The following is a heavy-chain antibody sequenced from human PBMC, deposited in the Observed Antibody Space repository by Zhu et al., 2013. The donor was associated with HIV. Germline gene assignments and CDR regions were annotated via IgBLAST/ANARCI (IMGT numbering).Heavy chain of an antibody. V-gene: IGHV4-34*01. J-gene: IGHJ3*02. D-gene: IGHD5-18*01. Sequence: VQLQESGPGLAKPSETLSLTCAVYGGSFSGYYWSWIRQPPGKGLEWIGEINHSGSTNYNPSLKSRVTISVDTSKNQFSLKLSSVTAADTAVYYCARGRVDTAITYAFDIWGQGTMVTVSS. CDR3: ARGRVDTAITYAFDI. CDR1: GGSFSGYY. CDR2: INHSGST.